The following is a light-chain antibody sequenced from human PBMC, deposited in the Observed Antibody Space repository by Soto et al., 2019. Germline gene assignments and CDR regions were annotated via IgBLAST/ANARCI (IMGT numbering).Light chain of an antibody. J-gene: IGKJ1*01. CDR1: QSFSSTF. CDR3: QQYASSVT. Sequence: EILLTQSPDSLSLSPGDRATLSCRASQSFSSTFFAWYQQKPGQAPRLLIYGASSRATGIPDRFSGSGSGIDFTLTISRLEPEDFAVYYWQQYASSVTFGQGTKVEIK. V-gene: IGKV3-20*01. CDR2: GAS.